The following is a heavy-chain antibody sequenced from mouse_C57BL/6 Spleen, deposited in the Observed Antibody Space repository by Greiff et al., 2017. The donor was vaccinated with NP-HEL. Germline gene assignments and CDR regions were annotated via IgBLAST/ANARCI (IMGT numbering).Heavy chain of an antibody. V-gene: IGHV1-59*01. CDR3: ARSDYGSSYGY. CDR2: IDPSDSYT. CDR1: GYTFTSYW. J-gene: IGHJ2*01. D-gene: IGHD1-1*01. Sequence: QVQLKESGAELVRPGTSVKLSCKASGYTFTSYWMHWVKQRPGQGLEWIGVIDPSDSYTNYNQKFKGKATLTVDTSSSTAYMQLSSLTSEDSAVYYCARSDYGSSYGYWGQGTTLTVSS.